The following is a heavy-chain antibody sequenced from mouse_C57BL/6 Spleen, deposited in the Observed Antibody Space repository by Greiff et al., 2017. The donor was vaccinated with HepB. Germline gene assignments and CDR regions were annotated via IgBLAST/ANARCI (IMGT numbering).Heavy chain of an antibody. Sequence: EVQLVESEGGLVQPGSSMKLSCTASGFTFSDYYMAWVRQVPEKGLEWVANINYDGSSTYYLDSLKSRFIISRDNAKNILYLQMSSLKSEDTATYYCARAGTTVVATGFDYWGQGTTLTVSS. V-gene: IGHV5-16*01. CDR1: GFTFSDYY. J-gene: IGHJ2*01. CDR3: ARAGTTVVATGFDY. CDR2: INYDGSST. D-gene: IGHD1-1*01.